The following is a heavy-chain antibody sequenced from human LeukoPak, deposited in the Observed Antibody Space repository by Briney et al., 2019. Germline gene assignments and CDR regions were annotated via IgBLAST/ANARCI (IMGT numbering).Heavy chain of an antibody. CDR3: ARDSQQLALDY. Sequence: SETLSLTCTVPGGSISSYYWSWVRQPPGKGLEWIGKIYHSGSTNYNPSLKSRDTISVDKSKNQFSLKLSSVTAADTAVYYCARDSQQLALDYWGQGTLATVSS. CDR1: GGSISSYY. CDR2: IYHSGST. D-gene: IGHD6-13*01. V-gene: IGHV4-4*02. J-gene: IGHJ4*02.